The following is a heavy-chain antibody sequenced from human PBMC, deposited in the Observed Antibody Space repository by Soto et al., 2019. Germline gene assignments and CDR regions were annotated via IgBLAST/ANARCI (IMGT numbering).Heavy chain of an antibody. J-gene: IGHJ5*02. CDR2: IYYSGST. Sequence: KGLEWIGYIYYSGSTNYNPSLKSRVTISVDTSKNQFSLKLSSVTAADTAVYYCASSYYYGSGSYYPNWFDPWGQGTLVTVSS. CDR3: ASSYYYGSGSYYPNWFDP. V-gene: IGHV4-59*01. D-gene: IGHD3-10*01.